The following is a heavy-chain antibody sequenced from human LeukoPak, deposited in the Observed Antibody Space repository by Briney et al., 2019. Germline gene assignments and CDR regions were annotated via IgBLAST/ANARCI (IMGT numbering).Heavy chain of an antibody. CDR2: ISSSSSTI. V-gene: IGHV3-48*02. J-gene: IGHJ6*02. CDR1: GFTFSSYG. D-gene: IGHD1-14*01. Sequence: GGSLRLSCAASGFTFSSYGMNWVRQAPGKGLEWVSYISSSSSTIYYADSVKGRFTISRDNAKNSLYLQMNSLRDEDTAVYYCARDPTTYYYYYGMDVWGQGTTVTVSS. CDR3: ARDPTTYYYYYGMDV.